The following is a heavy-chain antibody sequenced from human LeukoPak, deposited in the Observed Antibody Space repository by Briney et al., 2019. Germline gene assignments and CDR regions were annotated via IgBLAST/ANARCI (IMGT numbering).Heavy chain of an antibody. CDR3: ARLRRGYSGYKVGVTGFDP. D-gene: IGHD5-12*01. J-gene: IGHJ5*02. Sequence: PSETLSLTCAVYGGSFTGYYWSWIRQPPGKGLEWIGEINHSGSTNYNPSLKSRVTISVDTSKNQFSLKLSSVTAADTAVYYCARLRRGYSGYKVGVTGFDPWGQGTLVTVSS. CDR1: GGSFTGYY. CDR2: INHSGST. V-gene: IGHV4-34*01.